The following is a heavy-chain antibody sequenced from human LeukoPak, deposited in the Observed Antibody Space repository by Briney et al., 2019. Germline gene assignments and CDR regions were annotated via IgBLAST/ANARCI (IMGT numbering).Heavy chain of an antibody. Sequence: PSESLSLTCAVYGGSFSGYYWSWIRQPPGKGLDWIGEINNSGSTNYNPSLKSRVTISVDTSKNQFSLKLSSLTAADTAVYYWAKAMDYGGNSGRVDSWGQGTLVTVSS. J-gene: IGHJ4*02. CDR3: AKAMDYGGNSGRVDS. V-gene: IGHV4-34*01. CDR1: GGSFSGYY. D-gene: IGHD4-23*01. CDR2: INNSGST.